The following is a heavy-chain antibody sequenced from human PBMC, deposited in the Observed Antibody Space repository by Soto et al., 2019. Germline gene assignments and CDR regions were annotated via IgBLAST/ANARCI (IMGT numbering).Heavy chain of an antibody. CDR1: GYTFTSYA. CDR3: ARDRTGTVTTFDY. Sequence: AASVKVSCKASGYTFTSYAMHWVRQAPGQRLEWMGWINAGNGNTKYSQKFQGRVTITRDTSASTAYMELSSLRSEDTAVYYCARDRTGTVTTFDYWGQGPLVTVSS. V-gene: IGHV1-3*01. D-gene: IGHD4-17*01. J-gene: IGHJ4*02. CDR2: INAGNGNT.